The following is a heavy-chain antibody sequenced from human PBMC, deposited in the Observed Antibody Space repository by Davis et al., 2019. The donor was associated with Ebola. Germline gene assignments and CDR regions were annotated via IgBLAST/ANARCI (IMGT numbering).Heavy chain of an antibody. CDR1: GYTFTNYG. J-gene: IGHJ4*02. CDR3: ARGPAGDVVVTVPFDH. Sequence: ASVKVSCKTLGYTFTNYGINWVRRAPGQGLEWMGWISGYSGNTNYAQKFQDRVTMTTDTSTTTVYMELRSLRSDDTALYYCARGPAGDVVVTVPFDHWGQGTLVTVSS. V-gene: IGHV1-18*01. CDR2: ISGYSGNT. D-gene: IGHD2-21*02.